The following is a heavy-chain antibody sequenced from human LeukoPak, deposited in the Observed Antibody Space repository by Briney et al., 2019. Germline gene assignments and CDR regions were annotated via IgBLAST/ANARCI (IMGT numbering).Heavy chain of an antibody. J-gene: IGHJ3*02. CDR3: ARRRYSSSWNDAFDI. V-gene: IGHV5-10-1*01. D-gene: IGHD6-13*01. CDR1: GYSFTSYW. CDR2: IDPSDSYT. Sequence: GESLRISRKGSGYSFTSYWISWVRQMPGKGLEWMGRIDPSDSYTNYSPSFQGHVTISADKSISTAYLQWSSLKASDTAMYYCARRRYSSSWNDAFDIWGQGTMVTVSS.